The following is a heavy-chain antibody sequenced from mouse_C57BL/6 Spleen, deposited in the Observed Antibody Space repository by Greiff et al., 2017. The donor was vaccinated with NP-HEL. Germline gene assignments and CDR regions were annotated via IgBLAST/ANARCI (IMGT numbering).Heavy chain of an antibody. V-gene: IGHV1-64*01. J-gene: IGHJ2*01. CDR1: GYTFTSYW. D-gene: IGHD2-4*01. Sequence: VQLQQSGAELVKPGASVKLSCKASGYTFTSYWMHWVKQRPGQGLEWIGMIHPNSGSTNYNEKFKSKATLTVDKSSSTAYMQLSSLTSEDSAVYYCARRNDWLRDFDYWGQGTTLTVSS. CDR2: IHPNSGST. CDR3: ARRNDWLRDFDY.